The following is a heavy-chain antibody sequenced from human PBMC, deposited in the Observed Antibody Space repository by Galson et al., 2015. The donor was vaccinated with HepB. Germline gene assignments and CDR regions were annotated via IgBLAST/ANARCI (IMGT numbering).Heavy chain of an antibody. CDR3: ARHINDILTGYYSAFDI. CDR1: GGSISSYY. Sequence: SETLSLTCTVSGGSISSYYWSWIRQPPGKGLEWIGYIYYSGSTNYNPSLKSRVTISVDTSKNQFSLKLSSVTAADTAVYYCARHINDILTGYYSAFDIWGQGTMVTVSS. V-gene: IGHV4-59*08. D-gene: IGHD3-9*01. J-gene: IGHJ3*02. CDR2: IYYSGST.